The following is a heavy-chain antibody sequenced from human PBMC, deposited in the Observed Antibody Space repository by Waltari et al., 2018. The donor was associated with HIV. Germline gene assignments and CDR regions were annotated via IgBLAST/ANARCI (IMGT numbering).Heavy chain of an antibody. CDR2: ISWNSGSI. V-gene: IGHV3-9*01. CDR1: GFTFDDYA. CDR3: AKFRSASSTALDAFDI. Sequence: EVQLVESGGGLVQPGRSLRLSCAASGFTFDDYAMHWVRQAPGKGLEWVSGISWNSGSIGYADSVKGRFTISRDNAKNSLYLQMNSLRAEDTALYYCAKFRSASSTALDAFDIWGQGTMVTVSS. J-gene: IGHJ3*02. D-gene: IGHD2-2*01.